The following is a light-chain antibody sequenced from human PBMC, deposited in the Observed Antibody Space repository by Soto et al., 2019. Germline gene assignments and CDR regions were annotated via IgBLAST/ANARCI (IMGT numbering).Light chain of an antibody. CDR2: EVS. J-gene: IGLJ1*01. V-gene: IGLV2-14*01. CDR1: SSDVGGYNY. Sequence: QSALTQPASVSGSPGQSITISCTGTSSDVGGYNYVSWYQQHPGKAPKLMIYEVSNRPSGVSNRFSGSKSGNTASLTISGLQSEDEADYYCSSYTSSISTFYVFGTGTKLTVL. CDR3: SSYTSSISTFYV.